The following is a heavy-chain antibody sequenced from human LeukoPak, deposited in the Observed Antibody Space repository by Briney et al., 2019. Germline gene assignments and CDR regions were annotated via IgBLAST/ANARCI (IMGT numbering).Heavy chain of an antibody. J-gene: IGHJ4*02. CDR3: ARDSDAVLLWFGELDY. V-gene: IGHV3-21*01. CDR2: ISSSSSYI. D-gene: IGHD3-10*01. CDR1: GFTFSTYS. Sequence: GGSLRLSCAASGFTFSTYSMNWARQAPGKGLEWVSSISSSSSYIYYADSVKGRFTISRDNAKNSLYLQMNSLRAEDTAVYYCARDSDAVLLWFGELDYWGQGTLVTVSS.